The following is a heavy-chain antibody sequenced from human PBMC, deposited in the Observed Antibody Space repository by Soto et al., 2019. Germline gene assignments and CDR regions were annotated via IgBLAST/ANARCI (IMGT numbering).Heavy chain of an antibody. Sequence: QVQLVQSGAEVKKPGSSVKVSCKASGGTFSSYAISWVRQAPGRGLEWMGGIIPIFGTGNYAQKFQGRVTITADKSTSTAYMELSSLRSEDTAVYYCARGPPPTTMIVVVNLFDYWGQGTLVTVSS. CDR1: GGTFSSYA. D-gene: IGHD3-22*01. CDR2: IIPIFGTG. V-gene: IGHV1-69*06. CDR3: ARGPPPTTMIVVVNLFDY. J-gene: IGHJ4*02.